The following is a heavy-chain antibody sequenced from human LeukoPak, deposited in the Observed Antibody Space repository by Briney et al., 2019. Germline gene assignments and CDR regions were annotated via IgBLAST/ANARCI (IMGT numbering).Heavy chain of an antibody. D-gene: IGHD2-15*01. J-gene: IGHJ5*02. CDR3: ARRRPEDIVVVVPGWFDP. Sequence: KPGGSLRLSCGASGFTFSSYSMNWVRQAPGKGLEWVSSISSSSSYIYYADSVKGRFTISRDNAKNSLYLQMNSLRAEDTAVYYCARRRPEDIVVVVPGWFDPWGQGTLVTVSS. CDR2: ISSSSSYI. V-gene: IGHV3-21*01. CDR1: GFTFSSYS.